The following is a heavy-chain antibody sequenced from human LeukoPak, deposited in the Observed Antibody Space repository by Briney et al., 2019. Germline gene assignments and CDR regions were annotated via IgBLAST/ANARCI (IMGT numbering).Heavy chain of an antibody. J-gene: IGHJ4*02. V-gene: IGHV3-7*03. CDR2: INQDGSEK. CDR1: GFSFSSSW. CDR3: ATTRGYNYGGTIDH. D-gene: IGHD5-18*01. Sequence: GGSLRLSCTVSGFSFSSSWMSWVRQAPGKGLEWVANINQDGSEKYYVDSVKGRFIISGDNTRNLLYLQMNSLRGEDTAVYYCATTRGYNYGGTIDHWGQGTLVTVSS.